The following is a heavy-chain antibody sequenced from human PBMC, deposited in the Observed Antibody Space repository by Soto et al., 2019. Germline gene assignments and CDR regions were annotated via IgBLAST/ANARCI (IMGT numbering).Heavy chain of an antibody. Sequence: GASVKVSCKASGGTFSSYAISWVRQAPGQGLEWMGGIIPIFGTANYAQKFQGRVTITADESTSTAYMELSSLRSEDTAVYYCARADTAMEERDGYYGMDVWGQGTTVTVSS. V-gene: IGHV1-69*13. CDR2: IIPIFGTA. CDR1: GGTFSSYA. J-gene: IGHJ6*02. D-gene: IGHD5-18*01. CDR3: ARADTAMEERDGYYGMDV.